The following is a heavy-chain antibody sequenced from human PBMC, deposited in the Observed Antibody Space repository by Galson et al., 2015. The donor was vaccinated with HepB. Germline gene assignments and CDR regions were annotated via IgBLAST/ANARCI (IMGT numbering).Heavy chain of an antibody. V-gene: IGHV3-11*03. CDR1: GFTFSDYF. CDR2: ISSTNIYT. J-gene: IGHJ4*02. Sequence: SLRLSCAASGFTFSDYFMTWIRQAPGQGLEWVSHISSTNIYTYYADSVKGRFTISRDNAKDSLHLQMNSLRAEDTAVYYCARGRGYCSSTDCYGNFDFWGQGTLVTVSS. D-gene: IGHD2-2*01. CDR3: ARGRGYCSSTDCYGNFDF.